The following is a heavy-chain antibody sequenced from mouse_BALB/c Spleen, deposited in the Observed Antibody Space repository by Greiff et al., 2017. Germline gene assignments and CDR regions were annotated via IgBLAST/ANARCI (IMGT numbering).Heavy chain of an antibody. Sequence: QVQLQQSAAELARPGASVKMSCKASGYTFTSYTMHWVKQRPGQGLEWIGYINPSSGYTEYNQKFKDKTTLTADKSSSTAYMQLSSLTSEDSAVYYCARLRYYGSSFYCDYWGQGTTLTVSS. CDR3: ARLRYYGSSFYCDY. D-gene: IGHD1-1*01. CDR1: GYTFTSYT. J-gene: IGHJ2*01. CDR2: INPSSGYT. V-gene: IGHV1-4*02.